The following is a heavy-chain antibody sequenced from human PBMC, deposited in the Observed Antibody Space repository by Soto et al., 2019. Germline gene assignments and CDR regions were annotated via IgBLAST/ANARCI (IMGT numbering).Heavy chain of an antibody. CDR3: ARMVRGVTSIDY. D-gene: IGHD3-10*01. Sequence: NPSETLSLTCTVSGGCISSYYWSWIRQPPGKGLEWIGYINYSGSTNYNPSLKSRVTISVDTSKNQFSLKLSSVTAADTAVYYCARMVRGVTSIDYWGQGTLLTVSS. J-gene: IGHJ4*02. CDR1: GGCISSYY. V-gene: IGHV4-59*12. CDR2: INYSGST.